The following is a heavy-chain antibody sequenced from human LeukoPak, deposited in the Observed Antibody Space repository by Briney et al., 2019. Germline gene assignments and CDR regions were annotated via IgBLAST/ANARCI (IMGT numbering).Heavy chain of an antibody. J-gene: IGHJ3*02. Sequence: SVTLSLTCSVSGGSISSYYWSWIRQPPGKGLEYIGYIYYSGSTNYNPSLKSRVTISVDKSKNQFSLKLSSVTAADTAVYYCARQNYYYDSSGYYAAFDIWGQGTMVTVSS. V-gene: IGHV4-59*12. CDR1: GGSISSYY. CDR2: IYYSGST. CDR3: ARQNYYYDSSGYYAAFDI. D-gene: IGHD3-22*01.